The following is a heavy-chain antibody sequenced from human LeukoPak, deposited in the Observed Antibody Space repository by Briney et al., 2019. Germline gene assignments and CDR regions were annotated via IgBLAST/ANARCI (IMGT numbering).Heavy chain of an antibody. D-gene: IGHD3-10*01. CDR3: TRDGGFGERAFDY. CDR2: IRDKTYGGTT. V-gene: IGHV3-49*03. J-gene: IGHJ4*02. Sequence: GSLRLSCTASGFTFGDYAMSWFRQAPGKGLEWVGFIRDKTYGGTTEYAASVKGRFTISRDDSKSIAYLQMNSLKTEDTAVYYCTRDGGFGERAFDYWGQGTLVTVSS. CDR1: GFTFGDYA.